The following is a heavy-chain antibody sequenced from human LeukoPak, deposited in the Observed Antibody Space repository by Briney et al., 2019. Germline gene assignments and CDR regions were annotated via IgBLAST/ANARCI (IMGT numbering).Heavy chain of an antibody. CDR1: GGSISSGGYY. CDR2: NYHSGST. CDR3: ARVRPGSRGYYYYMDV. V-gene: IGHV4-30-2*01. Sequence: SETLSLTCTVSGGSISSGGYYWSWIRQPPGKGLEWIGYNYHSGSTYYNPSLKSRVTISVDRSKNQFSLKLSSVTAADTAVYYCARVRPGSRGYYYYMDVWGKGTTVTVSS. D-gene: IGHD3-10*01. J-gene: IGHJ6*03.